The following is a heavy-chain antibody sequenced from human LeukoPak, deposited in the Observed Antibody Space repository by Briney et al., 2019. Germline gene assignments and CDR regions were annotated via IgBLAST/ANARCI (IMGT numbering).Heavy chain of an antibody. V-gene: IGHV4-39*02. CDR3: ARDPVQITFGGVIPRSYYYGMDV. J-gene: IGHJ6*02. CDR2: IYYSGST. Sequence: PSETLSLTCTVSGGSISSSSYYWGWIRQPPGKGLEWIGSIYYSGSTYYNPSLKSRATISVDTSKNQFSLKLSSVTAADTAVYYCARDPVQITFGGVIPRSYYYGMDVWGQGTTVTVSS. D-gene: IGHD3-16*02. CDR1: GGSISSSSYY.